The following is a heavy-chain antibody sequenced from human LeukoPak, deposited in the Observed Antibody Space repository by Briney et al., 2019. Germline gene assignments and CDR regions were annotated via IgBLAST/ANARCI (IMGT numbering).Heavy chain of an antibody. Sequence: PGESLKISCKGSGYSFSTYRISWVRQMPGKGLEWMGQIDPSDFYTDYSPSFQGHVTISADTSISTAFLQWSSLKTSDTAIYYCASSIAAAGIGQNTFDIWGQGTVVAVSS. CDR3: ASSIAAAGIGQNTFDI. CDR1: GYSFSTYR. D-gene: IGHD6-13*01. J-gene: IGHJ3*02. V-gene: IGHV5-10-1*01. CDR2: IDPSDFYT.